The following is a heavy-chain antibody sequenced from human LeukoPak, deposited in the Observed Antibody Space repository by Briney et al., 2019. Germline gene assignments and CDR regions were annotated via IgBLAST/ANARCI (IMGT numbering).Heavy chain of an antibody. CDR3: VREHDWGDFDF. V-gene: IGHV4-34*01. D-gene: IGHD3-9*01. CDR1: GGSFSGYY. CDR2: INHSGST. J-gene: IGHJ4*02. Sequence: SETLSLTCAVYGGSFSGYYWSWIRQPPGKGLEWIGEINHSGSTNYNPSLKSRVTISVDTSKNQFSLKLSSVTAADTAMYYCVREHDWGDFDFWGQGTLVTVSS.